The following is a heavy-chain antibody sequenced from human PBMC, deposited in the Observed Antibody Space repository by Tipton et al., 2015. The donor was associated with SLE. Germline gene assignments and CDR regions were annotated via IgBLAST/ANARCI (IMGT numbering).Heavy chain of an antibody. V-gene: IGHV3-7*01. D-gene: IGHD2-2*01. CDR2: MDLDGTEK. J-gene: IGHJ3*02. Sequence: GSLRLSCAASGFTFSTYTMNWVRQAPGKGLEWVATMDLDGTEKFYVGSVKGRFTISRDNAKNSLYLQLNSLRAEDTAVYYCTRESHATFDIWGQGTMVIVSS. CDR3: TRESHATFDI. CDR1: GFTFSTYT.